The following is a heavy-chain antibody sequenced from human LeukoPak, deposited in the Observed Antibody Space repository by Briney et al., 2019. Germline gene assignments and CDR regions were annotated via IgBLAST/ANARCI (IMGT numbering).Heavy chain of an antibody. Sequence: SGGSLRLSCAASGYTFDDYHMHWVRQAPGKGLEWVSGISWNSGSIGYADSVKGRFTISRDNAKNSLYLQMNSLRAEDTALYYCAKDKVAGYYYYYYMDVWGKGTTVTVSS. D-gene: IGHD6-19*01. J-gene: IGHJ6*03. CDR1: GYTFDDYH. CDR2: ISWNSGSI. V-gene: IGHV3-9*01. CDR3: AKDKVAGYYYYYYMDV.